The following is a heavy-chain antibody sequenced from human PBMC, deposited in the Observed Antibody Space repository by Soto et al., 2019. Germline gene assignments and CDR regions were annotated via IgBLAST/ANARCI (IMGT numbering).Heavy chain of an antibody. CDR2: IIPIFGTA. CDR1: GGTFSSYA. D-gene: IGHD2-21*01. Sequence: SVKVSCKASGGTFSSYAISWVRQAPGQGLEWMGGIIPIFGTANYAQKFQGRVTITADESTSTAYMELSSLRSEDTAVYYCSSFVWIAAITSHHPWGQGNLVTISS. J-gene: IGHJ5*02. V-gene: IGHV1-69*13. CDR3: SSFVWIAAITSHHP.